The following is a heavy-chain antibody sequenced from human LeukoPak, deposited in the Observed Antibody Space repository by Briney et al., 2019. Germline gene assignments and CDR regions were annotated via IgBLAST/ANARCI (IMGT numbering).Heavy chain of an antibody. D-gene: IGHD6-13*01. CDR3: ARMKQQLVRWNYYYYMDV. J-gene: IGHJ6*03. CDR2: ISAYNGNT. V-gene: IGHV1-18*01. Sequence: ASVKVSCKASGCTFTSYGISWVRQAPGQGLEWMGWISAYNGNTNYAQKLQGRVTMTTDTSTSTAYMELRSLRSDDTAVYYCARMKQQLVRWNYYYYMDVWGKGTTVTVSS. CDR1: GCTFTSYG.